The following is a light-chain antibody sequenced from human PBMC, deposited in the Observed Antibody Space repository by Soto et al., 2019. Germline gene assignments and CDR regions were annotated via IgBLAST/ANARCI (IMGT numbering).Light chain of an antibody. Sequence: EIVLPQSPATLSLSPGERATLSCRTSQSVTTYLAWYQQKPGQAPRLLIYDSSNRATGVPARFSGSGSGTDFTLTISRLEPHDFAVYYCQQRSNWPGTFGPGTKVDIK. J-gene: IGKJ3*01. CDR1: QSVTTY. CDR3: QQRSNWPGT. CDR2: DSS. V-gene: IGKV3-11*01.